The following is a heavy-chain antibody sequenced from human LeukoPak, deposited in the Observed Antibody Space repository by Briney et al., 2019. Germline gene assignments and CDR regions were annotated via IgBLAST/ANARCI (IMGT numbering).Heavy chain of an antibody. CDR1: GFTFTTFTDYH. V-gene: IGHV3-30*02. D-gene: IGHD3-10*01. J-gene: IGHJ4*02. Sequence: GGSLRLSCAASGFTFTTFTDYHLHWVRQAPGKGLEWVAFIRYDGSNKYYADSVKGRFTISRDNSKNTLYLQMNSLRAEDTAVYYCAKDRGNKNRNFDYWGQGTLVTVSS. CDR2: IRYDGSNK. CDR3: AKDRGNKNRNFDY.